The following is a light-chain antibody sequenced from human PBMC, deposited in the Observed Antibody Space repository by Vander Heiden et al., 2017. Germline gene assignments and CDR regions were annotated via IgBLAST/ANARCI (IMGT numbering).Light chain of an antibody. CDR1: QSVSSN. CDR3: QQYTNWPPWT. Sequence: ELVMTQSPATLSASPGERATLSCRASQSVSSNLAWYQQKPGQAPRLLIYGASTRATGSPARFSGSGSGTEFILTISSLQSEDFAVYYCQQYTNWPPWTFGQGSKVVVK. V-gene: IGKV3-15*01. CDR2: GAS. J-gene: IGKJ1*01.